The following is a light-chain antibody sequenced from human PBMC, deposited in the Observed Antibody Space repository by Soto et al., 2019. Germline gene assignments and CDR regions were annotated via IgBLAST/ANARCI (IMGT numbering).Light chain of an antibody. V-gene: IGLV2-8*01. J-gene: IGLJ1*01. CDR1: SSDIGGYNF. Sequence: QSVLTQPPSASGSPGQSVTISCTGTSSDIGGYNFVSWYQQFPGKAPKLIIYEVTKRPSGVPDRFSGSKSGNTASLTVSGLQTADEADYYCSSYGGSNNFVFGTGTKATVL. CDR2: EVT. CDR3: SSYGGSNNFV.